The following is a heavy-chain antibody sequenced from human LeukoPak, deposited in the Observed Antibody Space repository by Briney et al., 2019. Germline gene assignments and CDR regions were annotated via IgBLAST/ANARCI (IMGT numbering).Heavy chain of an antibody. J-gene: IGHJ6*03. CDR1: GFTFSSYS. D-gene: IGHD2/OR15-2a*01. CDR3: ARGEFGDYYYFYMYV. V-gene: IGHV3-21*01. CDR2: ITSSNNYI. Sequence: GGSLRLSCAASGFTFSSYSMNWVRQAPGKGLEWVSSITSSNNYIYYGDSVKGRFTISRDDAKNSLFLQMNSLRAEDTATYYCARGEFGDYYYFYMYVWGKGTTVTVSS.